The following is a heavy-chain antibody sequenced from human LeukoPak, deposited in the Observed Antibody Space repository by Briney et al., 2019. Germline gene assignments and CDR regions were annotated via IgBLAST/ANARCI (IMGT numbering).Heavy chain of an antibody. V-gene: IGHV4-38-2*02. CDR1: CYSISRGYY. CDR2: IYHSGYT. CDR3: ARGDRFDY. J-gene: IGHJ4*02. Sequence: SETLSLTCTVSCYSISRGYYWGLIRQPPGKGLEWIGSIYHSGYTYYNPSLKSRVTISVDTSKNQFSLKLSSVTAADTAVYYCARGDRFDYWGQGTLVTVSS.